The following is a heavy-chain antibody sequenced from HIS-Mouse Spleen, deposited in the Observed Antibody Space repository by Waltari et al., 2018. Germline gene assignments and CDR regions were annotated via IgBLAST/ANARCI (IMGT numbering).Heavy chain of an antibody. V-gene: IGHV3-30*18. CDR1: GFTFSRYG. J-gene: IGHJ4*02. CDR2: ISYDGSNK. CDR3: AKDKHHAFDY. Sequence: QVQLVESGGGVVQPGRSLRLSCAGSGFTFSRYGMPWVRQAPGKGLEWVAVISYDGSNKYYADSVKGRFTISRDNSKNTLYLQMNSLRAEDTAVYYCAKDKHHAFDYWGQGTLVTVSS.